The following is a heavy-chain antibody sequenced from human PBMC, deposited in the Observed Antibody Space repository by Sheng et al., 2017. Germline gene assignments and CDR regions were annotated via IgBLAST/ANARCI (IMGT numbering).Heavy chain of an antibody. CDR1: GFTFSNYG. D-gene: IGHD3-10*01. J-gene: IGHJ4*02. Sequence: QVQLVESGGGVVQPGRSLRLSCAASGFTFSNYGMNWVRQAPGKGLEWVAVIAHDGSNKYYVDSVKGRFTISRDNSKNTLYLQMNSLRTEDTAVYYCAGSYYGSGRDYYWGQGTLVTVS. CDR3: AGSYYGSGRDYY. CDR2: IAHDGSNK. V-gene: IGHV3-30*03.